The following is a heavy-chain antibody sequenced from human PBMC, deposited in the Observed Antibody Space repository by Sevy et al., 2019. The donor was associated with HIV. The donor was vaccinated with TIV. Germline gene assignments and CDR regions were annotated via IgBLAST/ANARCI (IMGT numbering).Heavy chain of an antibody. CDR3: VRDSATGPTRGDY. V-gene: IGHV3-74*01. Sequence: GGSLRLSCAASAFTFSSHWMHWVRQGPGNRLVWVSRIKSDGSRTNYADSVKGRFTISRDNAKNTLYLQMNSLGAEDTAVYYCVRDSATGPTRGDYWGQGTLVTVSS. J-gene: IGHJ4*02. CDR1: AFTFSSHW. D-gene: IGHD1-1*01. CDR2: IKSDGSRT.